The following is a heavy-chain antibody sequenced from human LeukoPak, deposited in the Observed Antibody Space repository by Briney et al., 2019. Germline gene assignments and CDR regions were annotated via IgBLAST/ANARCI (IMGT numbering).Heavy chain of an antibody. J-gene: IGHJ4*02. D-gene: IGHD6-19*01. CDR2: ISGSGGST. V-gene: IGHV3-23*01. CDR3: GKLAVVRTLDY. CDR1: GFTVSSYA. Sequence: GGSLRLSCAASGFTVSSYAMSWVRQAAGKGLEWVSAISGSGGSTYYADSVKGQFTISRDNSKDTLYLQMNSLRAEDTAVYYCGKLAVVRTLDYWGQGTLVPVPS.